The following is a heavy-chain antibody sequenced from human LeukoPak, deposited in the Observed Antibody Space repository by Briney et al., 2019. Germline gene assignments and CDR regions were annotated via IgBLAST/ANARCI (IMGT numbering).Heavy chain of an antibody. CDR2: IYSDNT. J-gene: IGHJ6*04. D-gene: IGHD3-10*01. V-gene: IGHV3-53*01. CDR3: AKLIRRNLWFGDV. Sequence: GGSLRLSCTVSGFTVSSNSMSWVRQAPGKGLEWVSFIYSDNTHYSDSVKGRFTISRDNSKNTLYLQMNSLRAEDTAVYYCAKLIRRNLWFGDVWGKGTTVTVSS. CDR1: GFTVSSNS.